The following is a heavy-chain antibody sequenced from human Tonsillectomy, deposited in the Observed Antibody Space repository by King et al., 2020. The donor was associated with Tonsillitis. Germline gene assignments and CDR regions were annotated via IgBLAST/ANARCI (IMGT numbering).Heavy chain of an antibody. CDR3: ARNFDL. J-gene: IGHJ4*02. V-gene: IGHV4-4*02. CDR2: ISYSGST. Sequence: VQLQESGPGLVKPSGTMSLTCAVSGGSISSGEWWSWVRQPPGKGLEWIAEISYSGSTSYKSSLKSRVTISLDKPESQVSLRLTSVTAADTAVYYCARNFDLWGQGTLVTVSS. CDR1: GGSISSGEW.